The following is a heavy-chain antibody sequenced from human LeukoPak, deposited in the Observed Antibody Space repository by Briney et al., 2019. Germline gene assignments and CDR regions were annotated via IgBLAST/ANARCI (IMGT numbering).Heavy chain of an antibody. CDR2: IIPIFGTA. CDR1: GGTFSSYA. J-gene: IGHJ4*02. Sequence: SVKVSCKASGGTFSSYAISWVRQAPGQGLEWMGGIIPIFGTADYAQKFQGRVTITTDESTSTAYMELSSLRSEDTAVYYCARGRKSMVRGVHFDYWGQGTLVTVSS. CDR3: ARGRKSMVRGVHFDY. V-gene: IGHV1-69*05. D-gene: IGHD3-10*01.